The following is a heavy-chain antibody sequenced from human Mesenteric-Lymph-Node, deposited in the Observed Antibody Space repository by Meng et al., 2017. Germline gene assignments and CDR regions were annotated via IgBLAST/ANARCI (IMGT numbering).Heavy chain of an antibody. J-gene: IGHJ4*02. CDR1: GFTFSSYW. D-gene: IGHD5-24*01. CDR3: AKGYNYGDN. Sequence: VQLVEYGGGLVQPGGSLRLSCAASGFTFSSYWMHWVRQAPGKGLEWVAVISYDGSNKYYSDSVKGRFTISRDNSKNTVYLQMSSLRAEDTAVYYCAKGYNYGDNWGQGTLVTVSS. V-gene: IGHV3-30*18. CDR2: ISYDGSNK.